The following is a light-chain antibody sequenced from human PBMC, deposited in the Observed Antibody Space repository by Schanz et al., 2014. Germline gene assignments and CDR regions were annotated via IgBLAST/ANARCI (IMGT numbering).Light chain of an antibody. Sequence: QSALTQPASVSGSPGQSITISCTGTSSDVGSYNLVSWYQQQPGKAPKLMIYEGTKRPSGVSNRFSASKSGNTASLTISRLQAEDEADYYCCSYAGSSTLVFGGGTKLTVL. J-gene: IGLJ2*01. CDR2: EGT. CDR1: SSDVGSYNL. CDR3: CSYAGSSTLV. V-gene: IGLV2-23*01.